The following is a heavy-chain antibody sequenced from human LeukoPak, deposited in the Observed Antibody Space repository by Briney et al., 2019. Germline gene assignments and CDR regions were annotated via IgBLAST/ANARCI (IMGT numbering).Heavy chain of an antibody. Sequence: GGSLRLSCAASGFTFSSYWMSWVRQAPGKGLEWVANIKQDGSEKYYVDSVKGRFTISRDDAKNSLYLQMSSLRAEDTAVYYCARDRASKWELLGFMDYWGQGTLVTVSS. V-gene: IGHV3-7*01. CDR3: ARDRASKWELLGFMDY. D-gene: IGHD1-26*01. CDR1: GFTFSSYW. J-gene: IGHJ4*02. CDR2: IKQDGSEK.